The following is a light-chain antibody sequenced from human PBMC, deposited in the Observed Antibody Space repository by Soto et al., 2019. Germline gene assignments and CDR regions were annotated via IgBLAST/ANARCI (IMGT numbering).Light chain of an antibody. Sequence: AIQLTPSPSSLSASVGDRVTIPCRASQGISSALAWYQQKPGKAPKLLIYDASSLKSGVPSRFSGSGSGTDFTLTISSLQPEDFATYYCQHFNNYPLTFGGGTKVDIK. CDR2: DAS. V-gene: IGKV1D-13*01. CDR1: QGISSA. J-gene: IGKJ4*01. CDR3: QHFNNYPLT.